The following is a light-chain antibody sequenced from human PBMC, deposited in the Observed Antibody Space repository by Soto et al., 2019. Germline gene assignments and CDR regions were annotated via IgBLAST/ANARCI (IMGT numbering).Light chain of an antibody. CDR2: DAS. Sequence: DIQMTQSPSSLSASVGDRISITCQASEDIRNYLNWYQQRPGKAPKLLIYDASNLKTGVPSRFSGSGSETDFTFTISSLQPEDITTYYCQQYINFPLTFGGGTKVEIK. CDR3: QQYINFPLT. V-gene: IGKV1-33*01. J-gene: IGKJ4*01. CDR1: EDIRNY.